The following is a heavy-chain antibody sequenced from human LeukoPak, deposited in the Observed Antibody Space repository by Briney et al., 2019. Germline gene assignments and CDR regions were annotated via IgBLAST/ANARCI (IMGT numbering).Heavy chain of an antibody. D-gene: IGHD3-16*01. Sequence: GGSLRLSCAASGFTFDDYGMSWVRQAPGKGLEWVSGINWNGAGTGYADSVKGRFTISRDNAKNSLYLQMNSLRAEDTALYYCARALRRYKYDYSSPDYWGQGTLVTASS. CDR1: GFTFDDYG. CDR3: ARALRRYKYDYSSPDY. V-gene: IGHV3-20*04. CDR2: INWNGAGT. J-gene: IGHJ4*02.